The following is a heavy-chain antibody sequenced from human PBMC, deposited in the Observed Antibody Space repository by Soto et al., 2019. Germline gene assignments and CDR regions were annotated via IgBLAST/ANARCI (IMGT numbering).Heavy chain of an antibody. CDR2: ISGSGGST. CDR3: AKSYYYGSGSYSPLFDP. Sequence: EVQLLESGGGLVQPGGSLRLSCAASGFTFSSYAMSWVRQAPGKGLEWVSAISGSGGSTYYADSVKGRFTISRDNSKNTLYLQMNSLRAEDTAVYYCAKSYYYGSGSYSPLFDPWGQGTLVTVSS. CDR1: GFTFSSYA. D-gene: IGHD3-10*01. V-gene: IGHV3-23*01. J-gene: IGHJ5*02.